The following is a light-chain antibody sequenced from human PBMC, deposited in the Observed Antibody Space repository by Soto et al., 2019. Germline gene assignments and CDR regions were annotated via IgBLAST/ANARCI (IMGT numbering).Light chain of an antibody. CDR1: QSVSSY. CDR2: DAS. Sequence: EIVLTQSPATLSLSPGERATLSCRASQSVSSYLAWYQHKPGQAPRLLIYDASNRATGIPARFSGSGSGTDFTPTISSLEPEDFAVYYCQQRSNWPQITFGQGTRLEIK. CDR3: QQRSNWPQIT. J-gene: IGKJ5*01. V-gene: IGKV3-11*01.